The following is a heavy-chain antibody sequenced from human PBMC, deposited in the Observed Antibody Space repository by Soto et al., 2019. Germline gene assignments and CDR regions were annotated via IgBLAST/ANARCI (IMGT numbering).Heavy chain of an antibody. CDR1: GGSISSSSYS. J-gene: IGHJ6*02. CDR2: FYYSGST. CDR3: ARLGGYCTITSCYGYYGMDV. D-gene: IGHD2-2*01. Sequence: SETLSLTCTVSGGSISSSSYSWGWIRQPPGKGLEWIGTFYYSGSTYYNPSLESRVTISVDTSKNQFSLKVSSVTAADTAVYYCARLGGYCTITSCYGYYGMDVWGQGTTVTVSS. V-gene: IGHV4-39*01.